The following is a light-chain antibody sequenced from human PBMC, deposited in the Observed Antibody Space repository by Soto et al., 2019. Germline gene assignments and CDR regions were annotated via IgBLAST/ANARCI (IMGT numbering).Light chain of an antibody. CDR1: SSDVGSYNL. Sequence: QSVLTQPASVSGSPGQSFTISCTGTSSDVGSYNLVSWYQQHPGKAPKLMIYEGSKRPSGVSNRFSGSKSGNTASLTISGRQAEDEADYYCCSYAGSVVFGGGTKLTVL. V-gene: IGLV2-23*01. J-gene: IGLJ2*01. CDR2: EGS. CDR3: CSYAGSVV.